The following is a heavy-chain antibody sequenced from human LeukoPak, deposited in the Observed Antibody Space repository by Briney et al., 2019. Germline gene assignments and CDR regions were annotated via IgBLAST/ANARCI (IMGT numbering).Heavy chain of an antibody. V-gene: IGHV3-9*01. Sequence: GGSLRLSCAASGFTFDDYAMHWVRQAPGKGLEWVSGISWNSGSIDYADSVKGRFTISRDNAKNSLYLQMNSLRAEDTAVYYCARGTHGSGSLFDYWGQGTLVTVSS. CDR3: ARGTHGSGSLFDY. CDR2: ISWNSGSI. CDR1: GFTFDDYA. J-gene: IGHJ4*02. D-gene: IGHD3-10*01.